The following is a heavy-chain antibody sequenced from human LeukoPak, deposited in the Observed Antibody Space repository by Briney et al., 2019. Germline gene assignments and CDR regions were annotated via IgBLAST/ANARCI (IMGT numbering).Heavy chain of an antibody. CDR2: IRSSGGGGST. J-gene: IGHJ5*02. D-gene: IGHD4-17*01. V-gene: IGHV3-23*01. CDR1: GFTFSSYS. CDR3: AKRNTVNWFDP. Sequence: GGSLRLSCAASGFTFSSYSMNWVRQAPGKGLEWVSVIRSSGGGGSTYYADSVKGRFTISRDNSKNTLYLQMNSLRAEDTAVYYCAKRNTVNWFDPWGQGTLVTVSS.